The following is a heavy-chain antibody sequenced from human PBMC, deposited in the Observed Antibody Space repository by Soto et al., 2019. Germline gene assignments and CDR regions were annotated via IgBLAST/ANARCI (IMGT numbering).Heavy chain of an antibody. D-gene: IGHD6-19*01. J-gene: IGHJ6*03. CDR1: GGTFSSYA. CDR2: IIPILGIG. Sequence: QVQLVQSGAEVKKPGSSVKVSCKASGGTFSSYAFNWVRQAPGQGLEWMGRIIPILGIGDYAQRFQGRVTITADKSTSTVDMELSSLRSEDTAVYYCARNPRAVAAMHMDVWGKGTMVTVSS. V-gene: IGHV1-69*04. CDR3: ARNPRAVAAMHMDV.